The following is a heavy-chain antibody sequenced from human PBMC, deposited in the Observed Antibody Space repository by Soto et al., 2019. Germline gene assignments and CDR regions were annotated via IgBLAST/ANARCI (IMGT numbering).Heavy chain of an antibody. Sequence: SETLSLTCTVSGGSISSSSYYWGWIRQPPGKGLEWIGSIYYSGSTYYNPSLKRRVTISVDTSKNQFSLKLSSVTAADTAVYYCARAEEGEYCSSTSCYYGNWFDPWGQGTLVTVSS. CDR2: IYYSGST. V-gene: IGHV4-39*01. CDR1: GGSISSSSYY. J-gene: IGHJ5*02. CDR3: ARAEEGEYCSSTSCYYGNWFDP. D-gene: IGHD2-2*01.